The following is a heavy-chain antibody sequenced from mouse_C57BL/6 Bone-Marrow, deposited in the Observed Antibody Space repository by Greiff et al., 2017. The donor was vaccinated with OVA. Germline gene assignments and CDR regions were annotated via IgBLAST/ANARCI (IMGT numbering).Heavy chain of an antibody. Sequence: QVQLQQSGAELVKPGASVKLSCKASGYTFTSYWMHWVKQRPGQGLEWIGMIHPNSGSTNYNEKFKSKATLTVDKSSSTAYMQLSSLTSEDSAVYYCAREGAYDYDEEGYYAMDYWGQGTSVTVSS. CDR1: GYTFTSYW. CDR3: AREGAYDYDEEGYYAMDY. CDR2: IHPNSGST. D-gene: IGHD2-4*01. V-gene: IGHV1-64*01. J-gene: IGHJ4*01.